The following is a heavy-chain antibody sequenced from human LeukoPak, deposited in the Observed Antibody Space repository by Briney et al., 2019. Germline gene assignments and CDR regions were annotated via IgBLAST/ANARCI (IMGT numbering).Heavy chain of an antibody. Sequence: ASVKVSCKASGYTFTSYGISWVRQAPGQGLEWMGWISAYNGNTNYAQKLQGRVTMTTDTSTSTAYMELRSLRSDDTAEYYCARGGRTRITMVRGVQYPFDYWGQGTLVTVSS. CDR1: GYTFTSYG. J-gene: IGHJ4*02. D-gene: IGHD3-10*01. V-gene: IGHV1-18*01. CDR2: ISAYNGNT. CDR3: ARGGRTRITMVRGVQYPFDY.